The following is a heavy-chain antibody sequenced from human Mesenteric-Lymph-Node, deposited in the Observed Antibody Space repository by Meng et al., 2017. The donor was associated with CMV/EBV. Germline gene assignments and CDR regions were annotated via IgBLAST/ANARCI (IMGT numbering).Heavy chain of an antibody. Sequence: GGSLRLSCAASGFTFSSYWMHWVRQAPGKGLVWVSRINSDGSSTSYADSVKGRFTISRDSAKNSLYLQMDSLRAEDTALYYCTRVVRGFSYGYNFEYWGQGTLVTVSS. CDR1: GFTFSSYW. CDR3: TRVVRGFSYGYNFEY. V-gene: IGHV3-74*01. J-gene: IGHJ4*02. D-gene: IGHD5-18*01. CDR2: INSDGSST.